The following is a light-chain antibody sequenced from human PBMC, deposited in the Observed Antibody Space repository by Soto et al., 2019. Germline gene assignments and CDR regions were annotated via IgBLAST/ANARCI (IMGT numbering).Light chain of an antibody. Sequence: DIVMTQSPDSLAVSLGERATINCKSSQSLLYSSNNKNYLAWYQQKPGQPPKLLIYWASTRESGVPDRFSGAGSGIEFTLTISSLQAEDVAVYYCQQYHSTPGTFGQATKVEIK. V-gene: IGKV4-1*01. CDR2: WAS. J-gene: IGKJ1*01. CDR1: QSLLYSSNNKNY. CDR3: QQYHSTPGT.